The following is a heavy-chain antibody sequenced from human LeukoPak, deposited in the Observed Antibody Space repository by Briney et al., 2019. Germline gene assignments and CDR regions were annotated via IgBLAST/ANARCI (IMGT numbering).Heavy chain of an antibody. D-gene: IGHD6-13*01. J-gene: IGHJ4*02. CDR3: ARDMGSTIAAARDY. CDR1: GFTFSSYG. V-gene: IGHV3-30*02. Sequence: GGSLRLSCAASGFTFSSYGMHWVRQAPGKGLEWVAFIRYDGSNKYYADSVKGRFTISRDNSKNTMYLQMNSLRAEDTAVYYCARDMGSTIAAARDYWGQGTLVTVSS. CDR2: IRYDGSNK.